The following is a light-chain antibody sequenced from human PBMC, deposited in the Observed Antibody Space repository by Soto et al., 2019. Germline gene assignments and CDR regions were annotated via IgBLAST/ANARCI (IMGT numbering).Light chain of an antibody. J-gene: IGLJ1*01. Sequence: QSVLTQPASVSGSPGQSITISCTGTSSDIGSYNYVSWYQQYPGKAPKLMIYDVNNRPSGISDRFSGSKSGNTASLTISGLQAEDEADYYCSSYTTTSSYVFGTGTKLTVL. CDR1: SSDIGSYNY. V-gene: IGLV2-14*01. CDR3: SSYTTTSSYV. CDR2: DVN.